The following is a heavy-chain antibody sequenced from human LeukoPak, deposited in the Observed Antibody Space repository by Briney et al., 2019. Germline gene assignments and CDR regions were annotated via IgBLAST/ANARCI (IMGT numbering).Heavy chain of an antibody. D-gene: IGHD4-17*01. CDR2: IYYSGST. CDR3: ARANGDRRWYFDY. Sequence: TSETLSLTCTVSGGSISSSSYYWGWIRQPPGKGLEWIGSIYYSGSTYYNPSLKSRVTISVDTSKNQFSLKLSSVTAADTALYYCARANGDRRWYFDYWGQGTLVTVSS. CDR1: GGSISSSSYY. J-gene: IGHJ4*02. V-gene: IGHV4-39*07.